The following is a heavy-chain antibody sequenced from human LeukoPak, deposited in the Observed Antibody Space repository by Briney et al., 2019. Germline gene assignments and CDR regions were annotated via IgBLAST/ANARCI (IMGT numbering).Heavy chain of an antibody. D-gene: IGHD1-26*01. J-gene: IGHJ3*02. CDR2: IYPGDSDT. CDR3: ARQYSGSYWPRGAFDI. Sequence: GESLKISCKGSGYSFTSYWIGWVRQMPGKGLEWMGIIYPGDSDTRYSPSFQGQVTISADKSISTAYLQWSSLKASDTAMYYCARQYSGSYWPRGAFDIWGQGTMVTVSS. CDR1: GYSFTSYW. V-gene: IGHV5-51*01.